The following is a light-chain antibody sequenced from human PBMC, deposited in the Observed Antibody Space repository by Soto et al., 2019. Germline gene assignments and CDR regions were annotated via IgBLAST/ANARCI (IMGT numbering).Light chain of an antibody. Sequence: DIQMTQSPSTLSASIGDRIIITCRASQSINTWLAWYQQKPGEAPKLLIYAASTLASGVPSRFSGSGSETEFTLTISRLQPDYFATFYYQQYQTYSQTFGQGTKVEV. V-gene: IGKV1-5*03. CDR1: QSINTW. J-gene: IGKJ1*01. CDR3: QQYQTYSQT. CDR2: AAS.